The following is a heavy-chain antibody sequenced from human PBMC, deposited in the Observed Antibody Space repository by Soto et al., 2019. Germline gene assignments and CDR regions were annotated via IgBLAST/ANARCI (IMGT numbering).Heavy chain of an antibody. D-gene: IGHD2-2*01. J-gene: IGHJ6*02. CDR3: AKDTNIVVVPAATGGMEV. V-gene: IGHV1-2*02. CDR2: INPNSGVT. Sequence: QVQLVQSGAAVKKPGASVKVSCKASGYTFTDYYMPWVRQAPGQGLEWMGWINPNSGVTNYAQKFQGRVTMTRVTSISTAYLELSSLRSDDTALDYCAKDTNIVVVPAATGGMEVLGQGTTVTGSS. CDR1: GYTFTDYY.